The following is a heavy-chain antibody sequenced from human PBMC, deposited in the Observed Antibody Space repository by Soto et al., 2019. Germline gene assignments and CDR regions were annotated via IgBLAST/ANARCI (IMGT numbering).Heavy chain of an antibody. CDR2: ISSSSSAI. V-gene: IGHV3-48*02. D-gene: IGHD3-3*01. J-gene: IGHJ4*02. Sequence: EVQLVASGGGLVQPGGSLRLSCAASGFTFSSYSMNWVRQAPGKGPEWVSYISSSSSAIYYADSVKGRFTISRDNAKNSLFLQMNSLRDEDTAVYYCARDTQDDFWSGYYRAYWGQGTLVTVSS. CDR3: ARDTQDDFWSGYYRAY. CDR1: GFTFSSYS.